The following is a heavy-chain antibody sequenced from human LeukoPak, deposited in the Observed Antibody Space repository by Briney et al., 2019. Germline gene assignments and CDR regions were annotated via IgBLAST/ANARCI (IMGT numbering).Heavy chain of an antibody. Sequence: ASVKVSCKASGGTFISYTISWVRQAPGQGLEWMGRIIPILGIANYAQKFQGRVTITADKSTSTAYMELSSLRSEDTAVYYCARGSGELAYNWFDPWGQGTLVTVSS. D-gene: IGHD3-10*01. V-gene: IGHV1-69*02. CDR3: ARGSGELAYNWFDP. CDR2: IIPILGIA. CDR1: GGTFISYT. J-gene: IGHJ5*02.